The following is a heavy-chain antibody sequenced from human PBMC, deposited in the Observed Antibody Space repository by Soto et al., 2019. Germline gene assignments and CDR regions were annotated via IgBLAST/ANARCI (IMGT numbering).Heavy chain of an antibody. Sequence: QVQLVESGGGVVQPGRSLRLSCAASGLTFSNYGMHWVRQAPGKGLQWVAFILYDGSNKDYADSVKGRFTISRDNSKNTLYLQMNSLRPDDTAVYYCAKEELGSSGWLVSWGQGTLVTVSS. D-gene: IGHD6-19*01. J-gene: IGHJ5*02. CDR3: AKEELGSSGWLVS. CDR1: GLTFSNYG. V-gene: IGHV3-30*18. CDR2: ILYDGSNK.